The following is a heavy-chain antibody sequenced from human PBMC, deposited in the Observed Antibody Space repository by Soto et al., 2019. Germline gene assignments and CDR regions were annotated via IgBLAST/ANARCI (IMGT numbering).Heavy chain of an antibody. CDR3: GRGRSGQIVVFY. Sequence: ASVKVSCKASGYTLTGHYIHWVRQAPEQGPEWMGEIGPESGATRYAQKFQGRVTMTRDMSITTVYMELNNLSPDDTAVYYCGRGRSGQIVVFYWGQGTPVTVSS. J-gene: IGHJ4*02. CDR2: IGPESGAT. D-gene: IGHD5-12*01. CDR1: GYTLTGHY. V-gene: IGHV1-2*02.